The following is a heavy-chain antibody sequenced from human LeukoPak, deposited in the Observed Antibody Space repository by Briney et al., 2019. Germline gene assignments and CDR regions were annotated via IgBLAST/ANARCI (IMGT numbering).Heavy chain of an antibody. V-gene: IGHV3-43*01. CDR1: GFMFDNFA. CDR3: AKDRNSLWFFDL. J-gene: IGHJ2*01. Sequence: GGSLRLSCEASGFMFDNFAMHWVRQAPGKGLEWVALTTWDGETTYYADSVKGRFIISRDNRKNSLFLQMNRLTTEDTASYFCAKDRNSLWFFDLWGRGTLVTVSS. D-gene: IGHD4-23*01. CDR2: TTWDGETT.